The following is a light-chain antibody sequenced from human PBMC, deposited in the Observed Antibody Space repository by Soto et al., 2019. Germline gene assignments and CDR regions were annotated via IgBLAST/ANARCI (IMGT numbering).Light chain of an antibody. Sequence: DIPMTQSPSTLSASVGDRVTFPCRASQGISTYLAWFQQKPGKVPKLLIYKASTLKSGVPSRFSGSGSGTEFTLTISSMQPDDFATYYCQQYNSYPWTFGQGTEVDIK. CDR2: KAS. CDR1: QGISTY. CDR3: QQYNSYPWT. V-gene: IGKV1-5*03. J-gene: IGKJ1*01.